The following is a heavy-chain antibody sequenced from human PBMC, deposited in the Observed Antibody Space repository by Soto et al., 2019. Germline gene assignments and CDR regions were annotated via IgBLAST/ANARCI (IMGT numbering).Heavy chain of an antibody. CDR3: ARGALMVRGWIYYYGMDV. V-gene: IGHV3-72*01. J-gene: IGHJ6*02. CDR2: TRNKANSYTT. Sequence: GGSLRLSCVASGFTFSDHYMDWVRQAPGKGLEWVGRTRNKANSYTTEYAASVKGRFTISRDDSKNSLYLQMNSLKTEDTAVYYCARGALMVRGWIYYYGMDVWGQGTTVTVSS. CDR1: GFTFSDHY. D-gene: IGHD3-10*01.